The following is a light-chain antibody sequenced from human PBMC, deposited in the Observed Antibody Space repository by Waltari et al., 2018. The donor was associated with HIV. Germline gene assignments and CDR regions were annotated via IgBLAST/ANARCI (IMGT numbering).Light chain of an antibody. V-gene: IGKV1-8*01. Sequence: AIRMTQSPSSFSASTGARVTITCRANQEISNYLAWYQQKPGKVPKLLVYDASALQSGGPSRFSGSGSGTDFTLTISSLQSEDFATYYCQQYYTYPLTFGGGTNVDIK. J-gene: IGKJ4*01. CDR3: QQYYTYPLT. CDR2: DAS. CDR1: QEISNY.